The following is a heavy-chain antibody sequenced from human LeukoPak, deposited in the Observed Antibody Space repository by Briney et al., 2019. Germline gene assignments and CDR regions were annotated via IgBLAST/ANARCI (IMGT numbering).Heavy chain of an antibody. J-gene: IGHJ6*03. CDR1: GFTFSTYA. CDR2: ISGGGGRT. D-gene: IGHD2-21*01. CDR3: ARDIEVAYYYYYYMDV. Sequence: PGGSLRLSCAASGFTFSTYAMNWVRQAPGKGLEWVSAISGGGGRTYYADSVKGRFTISGDNSKDTLYLQMNSLRAEDTAVYYCARDIEVAYYYYYYMDVWGKGTTVTVSS. V-gene: IGHV3-23*01.